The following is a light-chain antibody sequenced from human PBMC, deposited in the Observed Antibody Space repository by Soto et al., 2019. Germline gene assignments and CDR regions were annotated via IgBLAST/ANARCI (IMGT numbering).Light chain of an antibody. CDR1: SGDVGGYNF. Sequence: QSVLTQPPSASGSPGQSVAISCTGTSGDVGGYNFVSWFQQHPGKAPKLMIYEVSKRPSGVPDRFSGSKSGNTASLTVSGLQAEDEADYYCGSYAGSSFVFGTGTESPS. CDR3: GSYAGSSFV. CDR2: EVS. J-gene: IGLJ1*01. V-gene: IGLV2-8*01.